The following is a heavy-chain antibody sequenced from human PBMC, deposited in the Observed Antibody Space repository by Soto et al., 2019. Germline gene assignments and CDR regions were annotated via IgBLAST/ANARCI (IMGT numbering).Heavy chain of an antibody. CDR2: ISSSSSTI. J-gene: IGHJ4*02. V-gene: IGHV3-48*01. CDR1: GFTFSSYS. Sequence: GGSLRLSCAASGFTFSSYSMNWVRQAPGKGLEWVSYISSSSSTIYYADSVKGRFTVSRDNAKNSMYLQMNSLRAEDTAVYYCAREQSANFAYWGQGTLVTVSS. CDR3: AREQSANFAY. D-gene: IGHD4-4*01.